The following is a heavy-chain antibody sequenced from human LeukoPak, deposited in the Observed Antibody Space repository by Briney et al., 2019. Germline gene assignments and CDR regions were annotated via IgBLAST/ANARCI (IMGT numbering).Heavy chain of an antibody. Sequence: VASVKVSCKASGYTFTAYNMDWVRQAPGQGLEWMGWINPNSGGTNYAQKFQGRVTMTRDTTVSTAYMELSRLISDDTAVYSCARGTDSATLTALDYWGQGTLVTVSS. J-gene: IGHJ4*02. CDR2: INPNSGGT. D-gene: IGHD5-18*01. CDR3: ARGTDSATLTALDY. V-gene: IGHV1-2*02. CDR1: GYTFTAYN.